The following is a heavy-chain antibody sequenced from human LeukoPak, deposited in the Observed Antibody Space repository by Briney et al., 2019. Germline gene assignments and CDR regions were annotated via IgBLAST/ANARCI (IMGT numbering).Heavy chain of an antibody. D-gene: IGHD6-13*01. CDR1: GVAFGGYA. Sequence: GGSLRLSCTASGVAFGGYAMSWVRQAPGKGLEWVSSLIGVSEDTYYAGSLKGPVTISRDNSKSTLYLQMNRLRAEDTAVYYCARTIAQYSNSWLYFYYGLDVWGQGTTVTVS. CDR3: ARTIAQYSNSWLYFYYGLDV. J-gene: IGHJ6*02. CDR2: LIGVSEDT. V-gene: IGHV3-23*01.